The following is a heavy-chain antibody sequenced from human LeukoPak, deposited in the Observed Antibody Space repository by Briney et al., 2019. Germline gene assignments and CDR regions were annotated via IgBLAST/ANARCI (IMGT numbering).Heavy chain of an antibody. J-gene: IGHJ5*02. D-gene: IGHD3-10*01. Sequence: PSQTLSLTCTVSGGSITGHHWTWIRRPPGTGLEWIGYFYDSGDFNYNPSLKSRVTISMDMSNNQFSLKLSSVTAADTAVYYCARHATGSYSVPWLDPWGQGTLVTVSS. CDR3: ARHATGSYSVPWLDP. V-gene: IGHV4-59*08. CDR2: FYDSGDF. CDR1: GGSITGHH.